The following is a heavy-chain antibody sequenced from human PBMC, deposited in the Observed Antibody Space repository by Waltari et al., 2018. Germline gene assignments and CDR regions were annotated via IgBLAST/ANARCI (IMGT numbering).Heavy chain of an antibody. Sequence: QITLKESGPTLVKPTQTLTLTCSFSGFSLSTNGEGVGWIRQPPGKALEWLGLIYWTEGKAYNPSLASRLTFTKDTSKNQVVLKMTNMDAVDTATYYCAHIFSSSAAYFDYWGQGTLVTVS. V-gene: IGHV2-5*01. CDR1: GFSLSTNGEG. CDR2: IYWTEGK. D-gene: IGHD3-22*01. CDR3: AHIFSSSAAYFDY. J-gene: IGHJ4*02.